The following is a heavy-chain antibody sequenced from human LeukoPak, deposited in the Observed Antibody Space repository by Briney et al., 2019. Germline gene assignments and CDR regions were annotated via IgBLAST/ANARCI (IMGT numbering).Heavy chain of an antibody. CDR2: ISSSSSYI. V-gene: IGHV3-21*01. Sequence: GGSLRLSCAASRFTFCSYSMNWVRQAPGKGLEWVSSISSSSSYIYYADSVKGRFTISRDNAKNSLYLQMNSLRAEDTAVYYCARLAAAGTGDYWGQGTLVTVSS. J-gene: IGHJ4*02. D-gene: IGHD6-13*01. CDR1: RFTFCSYS. CDR3: ARLAAAGTGDY.